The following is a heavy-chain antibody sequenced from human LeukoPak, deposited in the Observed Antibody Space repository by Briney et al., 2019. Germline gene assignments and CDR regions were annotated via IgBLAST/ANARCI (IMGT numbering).Heavy chain of an antibody. D-gene: IGHD6-13*01. V-gene: IGHV3-30*02. J-gene: IGHJ6*03. CDR2: IRYDGSNK. CDR3: ARDQISGYSSSLWSYYYYYMDV. CDR1: GFTFISYG. Sequence: GGSLRLSCAASGFTFISYGMHWVRQAPGKGLEWVAFIRYDGSNKYYADSVKGRFTISRDNSKNTLYLQMNSLRAEDTAVYYCARDQISGYSSSLWSYYYYYMDVWGKGTTVTISS.